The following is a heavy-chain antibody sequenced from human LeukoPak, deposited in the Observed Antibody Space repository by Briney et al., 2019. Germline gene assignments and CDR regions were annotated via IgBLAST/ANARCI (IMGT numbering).Heavy chain of an antibody. J-gene: IGHJ4*02. CDR2: ISDTGATT. V-gene: IGHV3-23*01. D-gene: IGHD2-8*01. CDR3: AKDTSIGRYCTNGVCSPFDY. CDR1: GFTFSSYA. Sequence: GGSLTLSRAGSGFTFSSYAMSWVPQAPGKGLEGASAISDTGATTYDADSVKGRFTISRDNSRSTLYLQMNSLRAEDTALYYCAKDTSIGRYCTNGVCSPFDYWGQGTLVTVSS.